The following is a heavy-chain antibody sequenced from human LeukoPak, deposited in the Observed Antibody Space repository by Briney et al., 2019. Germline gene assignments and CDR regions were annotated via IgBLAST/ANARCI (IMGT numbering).Heavy chain of an antibody. V-gene: IGHV4-34*01. CDR3: ARVKPITIFGVVTNDAFDI. D-gene: IGHD3-3*01. Sequence: SETLSLTCAVYGGSFSGYYWSWIRQPPGKGLEWIGEINHSGSTNYNPSLKSRVTISVDTSKNQFSLKLSSVTAADTAVYYCARVKPITIFGVVTNDAFDIWGQGTMVTVSS. J-gene: IGHJ3*02. CDR1: GGSFSGYY. CDR2: INHSGST.